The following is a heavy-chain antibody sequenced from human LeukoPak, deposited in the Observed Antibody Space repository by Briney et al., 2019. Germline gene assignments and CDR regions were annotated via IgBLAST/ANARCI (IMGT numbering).Heavy chain of an antibody. CDR3: ARDLYDSSGYYFSYYYYYYMDV. J-gene: IGHJ6*03. Sequence: GGSLRLSCAASGFTFSSYGMHWVRQAPGKGLEWVAVIWYDGSNKYYADSVKGRFTISRDNSKNTLYLQMNSLRAEDTAVYYCARDLYDSSGYYFSYYYYYYMDVWGKGTTVTVYS. CDR2: IWYDGSNK. V-gene: IGHV3-33*01. CDR1: GFTFSSYG. D-gene: IGHD3-22*01.